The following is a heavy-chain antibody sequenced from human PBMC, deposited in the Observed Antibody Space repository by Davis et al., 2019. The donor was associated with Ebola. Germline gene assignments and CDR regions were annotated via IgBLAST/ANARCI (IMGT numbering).Heavy chain of an antibody. D-gene: IGHD5-18*01. CDR3: AREGRQLWSSLVS. J-gene: IGHJ5*02. Sequence: SATVSCKPSVYTLTSHAINPGRHAPRPGLERKGCINTNTGNPTHAQGFTGRFVFSLDTSVSTAYLQISNLKAEDTALYYCAREGRQLWSSLVSWGQGTLVTVSS. CDR2: INTNTGNP. V-gene: IGHV7-4-1*02. CDR1: VYTLTSHA.